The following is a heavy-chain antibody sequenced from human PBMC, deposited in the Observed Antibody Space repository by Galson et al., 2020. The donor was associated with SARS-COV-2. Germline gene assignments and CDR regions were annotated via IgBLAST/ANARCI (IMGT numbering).Heavy chain of an antibody. D-gene: IGHD1-26*01. V-gene: IGHV3-30*04. CDR3: ARDRGENWEHRGYFDY. CDR2: LSYDGSNK. Sequence: GGSLRLSCVASGFTFSSSPMHWVRQAPGKGLEWVAVLSYDGSNKYYADSVKGRFTISSDNSKNTLYLQMNSLTTEDTAVYYCARDRGENWEHRGYFDYWGQGNLVTVSS. CDR1: GFTFSSSP. J-gene: IGHJ4*02.